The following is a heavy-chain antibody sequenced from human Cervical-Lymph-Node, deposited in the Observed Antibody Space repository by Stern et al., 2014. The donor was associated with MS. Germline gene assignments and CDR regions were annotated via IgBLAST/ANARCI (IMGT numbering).Heavy chain of an antibody. D-gene: IGHD5-12*01. V-gene: IGHV3-9*01. J-gene: IGHJ4*02. CDR3: VKIKGYGEFDY. CDR1: GFRFGVNA. CDR2: LSCINGII. Sequence: EVQLVESGGGLVQPGRSLRLSCVASGFRFGVNAMPWVRQAPGKGLEWVAGLSCINGIIDYADFAKGRFTISRDNAKNSLYLQMNNLRREDTALYFCVKIKGYGEFDYWGQGTLVIVS.